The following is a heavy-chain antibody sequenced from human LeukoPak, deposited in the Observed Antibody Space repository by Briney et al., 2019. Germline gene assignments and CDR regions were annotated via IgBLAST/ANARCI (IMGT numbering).Heavy chain of an antibody. V-gene: IGHV3-21*01. CDR3: ARAARRDGYFDY. CDR1: GFTFTHYN. CDR2: ISSSSSYI. D-gene: IGHD6-6*01. Sequence: GGSLRLSCAASGFTFTHYNMNWVRQAPGKGLEWVSSISSSSSYIYYADSVKGRFTISRDNAKNSLYLQMNSLRAEDTAVYYCARAARRDGYFDYWGQGTLVTVSS. J-gene: IGHJ4*02.